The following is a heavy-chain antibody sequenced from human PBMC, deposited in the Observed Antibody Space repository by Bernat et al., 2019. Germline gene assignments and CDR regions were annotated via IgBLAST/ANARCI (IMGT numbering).Heavy chain of an antibody. CDR2: IYYSGST. CDR1: GGPISSSSYY. CDR3: ARTTVVTPNWYFDL. V-gene: IGHV4-39*01. D-gene: IGHD4-23*01. Sequence: QLQLQESGPGLVKPSETLSLTCTVSGGPISSSSYYWGWIRQPPGKGLEWIGSIYYSGSTYYNPSLKSRVTISVDTSKNQFSLKLSSVTAADTAVYYCARTTVVTPNWYFDLWGRGTLVTVSS. J-gene: IGHJ2*01.